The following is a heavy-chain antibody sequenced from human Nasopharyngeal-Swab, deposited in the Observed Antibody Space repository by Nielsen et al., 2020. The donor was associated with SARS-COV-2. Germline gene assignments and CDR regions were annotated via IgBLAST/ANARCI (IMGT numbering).Heavy chain of an antibody. J-gene: IGHJ4*02. CDR2: IYYSGST. Sequence: RQAPGKGLGWIGSIYYSGSTYYNPSLKSRVTISVDTSKNQFSLKLSSVTAADTAVYYCARPQWELLTFDYWGQGTLVTVSS. CDR3: ARPQWELLTFDY. V-gene: IGHV4-39*01. D-gene: IGHD1-26*01.